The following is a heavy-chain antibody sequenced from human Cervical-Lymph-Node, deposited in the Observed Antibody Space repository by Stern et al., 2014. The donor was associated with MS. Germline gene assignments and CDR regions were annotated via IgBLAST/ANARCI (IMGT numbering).Heavy chain of an antibody. Sequence: QVQLQESGPGLVKPSQTLSLTCTVSGGSISSGSYYWSWIRQPAGKGLEWIGRIYTSGSTNYNPSLKSRVTISVDTSKNQFSLNLSFVTAADTAVYYCAREVYYDFWSGYYGYSWFDPWGQGTLVTVSS. J-gene: IGHJ5*02. CDR2: IYTSGST. V-gene: IGHV4-61*02. CDR3: AREVYYDFWSGYYGYSWFDP. CDR1: GGSISSGSYY. D-gene: IGHD3-3*01.